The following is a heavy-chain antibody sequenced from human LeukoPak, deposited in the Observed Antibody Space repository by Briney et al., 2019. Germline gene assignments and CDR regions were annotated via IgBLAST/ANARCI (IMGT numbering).Heavy chain of an antibody. V-gene: IGHV3-15*01. Sequence: GGSLRLSCAASGFTFSNAWMSWVRQAPGKGLEWVGRIKSKTDGGTTDYAAPVKGRFTISRDDSKNTLYLQMNSLKTEDTAVYYCTRHEDAVPAARPLNYWGQGTLVTVSS. CDR2: IKSKTDGGTT. D-gene: IGHD2-2*02. CDR1: GFTFSNAW. CDR3: TRHEDAVPAARPLNY. J-gene: IGHJ4*02.